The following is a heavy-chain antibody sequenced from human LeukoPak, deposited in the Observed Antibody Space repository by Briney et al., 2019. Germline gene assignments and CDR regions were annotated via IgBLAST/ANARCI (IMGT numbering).Heavy chain of an antibody. J-gene: IGHJ4*02. CDR1: AFTFSNYW. D-gene: IGHD3-10*01. V-gene: IGHV3-7*03. Sequence: GGSLRLSCAASAFTFSNYWMSWVRQAPGKGLEWVANIKHDGREKYYVDSLKGRFTISRDNAKNSLYLQMNSLRVEDTAVYYCARVGGHWGQGTLVTVSS. CDR3: ARVGGH. CDR2: IKHDGREK.